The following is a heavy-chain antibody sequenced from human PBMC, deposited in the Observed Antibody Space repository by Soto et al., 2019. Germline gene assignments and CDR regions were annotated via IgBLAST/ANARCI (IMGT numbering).Heavy chain of an antibody. V-gene: IGHV3-7*01. CDR2: IKQDGSET. CDR3: ARDTGATVAGTFDF. J-gene: IGHJ4*02. D-gene: IGHD6-19*01. Sequence: EVQLVQSGGGLVQPGGSLRLSCAASGFLFDNFWMTWVRQAPGKGLEWVANIKQDGSETYYVDSVKGRFTISRDNAKDSLYLQMNSLRAEETAMYYCARDTGATVAGTFDFWGQGTLVTVSS. CDR1: GFLFDNFW.